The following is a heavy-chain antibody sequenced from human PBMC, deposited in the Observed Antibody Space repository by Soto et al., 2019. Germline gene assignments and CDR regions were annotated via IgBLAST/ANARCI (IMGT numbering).Heavy chain of an antibody. V-gene: IGHV3-23*01. CDR3: ANPQGDGTIFGVVTAIDPDAFDI. J-gene: IGHJ3*02. Sequence: HPGGSLRLSCAASGFTFSSYAMSWVRQAPGKGLECVSAISGSGGSTYYADSVKARFTISRDNSKNTLYLQMNSLRAEDTAVYYCANPQGDGTIFGVVTAIDPDAFDIWGQGTMVTVSS. D-gene: IGHD3-3*01. CDR2: ISGSGGST. CDR1: GFTFSSYA.